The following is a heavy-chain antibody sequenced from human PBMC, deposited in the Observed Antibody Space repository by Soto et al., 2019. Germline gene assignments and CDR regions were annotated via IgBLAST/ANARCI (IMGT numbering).Heavy chain of an antibody. CDR2: IIPISGTA. J-gene: IGHJ6*02. Sequence: QVQLVQSGAEVKKPGSSVKVSCKVSGGTFSSYAISWVRQAPGQGLQWMGGIIPISGTADYAQKFQGKVTIFTDEFKNTAYMEVSSLRSEDTAVYYCARDLVGGSSAYYYGMDVLGQGTTVTVSS. CDR3: ARDLVGGSSAYYYGMDV. V-gene: IGHV1-69*01. CDR1: GGTFSSYA. D-gene: IGHD1-26*01.